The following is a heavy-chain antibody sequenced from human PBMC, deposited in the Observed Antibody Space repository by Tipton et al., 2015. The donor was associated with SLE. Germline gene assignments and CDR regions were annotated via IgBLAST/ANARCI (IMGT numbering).Heavy chain of an antibody. J-gene: IGHJ4*02. V-gene: IGHV4-34*01. CDR3: AKSPIAAAARCFVY. D-gene: IGHD6-13*01. Sequence: TLSLTCAVYGGSFSGYYWSWIRQPPGKGLEWIGEINHSGSTNYNPSLKSGVTISVDTSKNQFSLKLSSVTAADTAVYYCAKSPIAAAARCFVYWGQGTLVTVSS. CDR1: GGSFSGYY. CDR2: INHSGST.